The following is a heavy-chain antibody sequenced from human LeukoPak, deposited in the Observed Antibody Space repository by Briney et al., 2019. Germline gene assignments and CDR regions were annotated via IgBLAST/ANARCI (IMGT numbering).Heavy chain of an antibody. CDR1: GFTFSSYA. Sequence: PGGSLRLSCAASGFTFSSYAMSWVRQAPGKGLEWVSAISGSGGSTYYADSVKGRFTISRDNSKNTLYQQMNSLRAEDTAVYYCAKDLPLFSFLGGYFDYWGQGTLVTVSS. V-gene: IGHV3-23*01. D-gene: IGHD2-15*01. CDR2: ISGSGGST. J-gene: IGHJ4*02. CDR3: AKDLPLFSFLGGYFDY.